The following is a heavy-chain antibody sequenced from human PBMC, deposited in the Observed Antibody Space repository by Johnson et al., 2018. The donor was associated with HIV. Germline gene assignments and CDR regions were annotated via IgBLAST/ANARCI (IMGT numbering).Heavy chain of an antibody. CDR1: GFTFSSYA. D-gene: IGHD4-23*01. CDR3: AKARDDGSNSNAFDI. J-gene: IGHJ3*02. V-gene: IGHV3-23*04. CDR2: ITGSGGST. Sequence: VQLVESGGGLVQPGGSLRLSCAASGFTFSSYAMSWVRQAPGKGLEWVSAITGSGGSTYYADSVKGRFTISRDHSKNTLYRQMNSLRAEDTAVYYCAKARDDGSNSNAFDIWGQGTMVTVSS.